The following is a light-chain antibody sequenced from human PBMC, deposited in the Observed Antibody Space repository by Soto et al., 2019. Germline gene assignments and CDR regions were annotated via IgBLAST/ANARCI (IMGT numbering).Light chain of an antibody. J-gene: IGKJ4*01. V-gene: IGKV3-11*01. CDR1: QSVSSY. CDR3: QRGSDWPPGLI. Sequence: EIVLTQSPATLSLSPGDRATLSCRASQSVSSYLAWYQQKPGQAPRLLIFDVINRATGVPDRFSASGSETDFTLTISSLEPEDFAVYYCQRGSDWPPGLIFGGGTKV. CDR2: DVI.